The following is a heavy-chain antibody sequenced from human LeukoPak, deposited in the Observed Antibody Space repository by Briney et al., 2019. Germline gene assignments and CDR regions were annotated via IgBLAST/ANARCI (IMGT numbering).Heavy chain of an antibody. CDR1: GGPISSSNW. CDR3: ARDRITGSYYYDSSAPPNAFDI. CDR2: IYHSGST. J-gene: IGHJ3*02. Sequence: SGTLSLTCAVSGGPISSSNWWSWVRQPPGKGLEWIGEIYHSGSTNYNPSLKSRVTISVDKSKNQFSLKLSSVTAADTAVYYCARDRITGSYYYDSSAPPNAFDIWGQGTMVTVSS. D-gene: IGHD3-22*01. V-gene: IGHV4-4*02.